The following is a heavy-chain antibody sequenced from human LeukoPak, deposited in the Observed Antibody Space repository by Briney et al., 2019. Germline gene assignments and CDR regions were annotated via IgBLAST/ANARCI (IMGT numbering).Heavy chain of an antibody. V-gene: IGHV3-23*01. D-gene: IGHD3-10*01. CDR3: AKSAYGSGSYYSDY. J-gene: IGHJ4*02. Sequence: GGSLRLSCAASGFTFSSYAMSWVRRAPGKGLEWVSGISGSSGGTNYADSVKGRFTISRDNSKNKLYLQMNSLRVEDTAVYYCAKSAYGSGSYYSDYWGQGTLVTVSS. CDR2: ISGSSGGT. CDR1: GFTFSSYA.